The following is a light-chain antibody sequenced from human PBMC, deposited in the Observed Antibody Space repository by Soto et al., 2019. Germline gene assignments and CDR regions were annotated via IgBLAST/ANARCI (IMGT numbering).Light chain of an antibody. CDR2: GNN. CDR1: SSNIGAGYD. CDR3: QSYDSSLWV. Sequence: QSVLTQPPSVSGAPGQRVTISCTGSSSNIGAGYDVHWYQQLPGTAPKLLIYGNNNRPSGAPDRFSGSKSGTSASLAITGLQAEDEADYYCQSYDSSLWVFGGGTKVTVL. V-gene: IGLV1-40*01. J-gene: IGLJ3*02.